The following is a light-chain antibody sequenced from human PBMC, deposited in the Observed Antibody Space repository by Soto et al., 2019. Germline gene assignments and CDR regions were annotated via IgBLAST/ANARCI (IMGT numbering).Light chain of an antibody. V-gene: IGKV3-20*01. CDR2: GAS. J-gene: IGKJ1*01. CDR3: QQYGSPPPT. CDR1: QSVSSSY. Sequence: EIVLTQSPGTLSLSPGESATLSCRASQSVSSSYLAWYQQKPGQAPRLLIYGASSRATGIPDRFSGSGSGTDFTLTISRLEPEDFAVYYCQQYGSPPPTFGQWTKVEIK.